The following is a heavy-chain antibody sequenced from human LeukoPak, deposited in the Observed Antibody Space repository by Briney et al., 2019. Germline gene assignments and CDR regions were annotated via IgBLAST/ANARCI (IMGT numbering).Heavy chain of an antibody. Sequence: PGGSLRLSCAASGFTFSSYAMGWVRQAPGKGLEWVSAISGSGGSTYYADSVKGRFTISRDNSKNTLYLQMNSLRAEDTAVYYCAKDRRYYDSSGYFDYWGQGTLVTVSS. J-gene: IGHJ4*02. D-gene: IGHD3-22*01. CDR1: GFTFSSYA. CDR2: ISGSGGST. V-gene: IGHV3-23*01. CDR3: AKDRRYYDSSGYFDY.